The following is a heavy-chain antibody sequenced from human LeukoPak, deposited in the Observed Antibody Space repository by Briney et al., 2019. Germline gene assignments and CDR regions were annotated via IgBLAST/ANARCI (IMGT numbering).Heavy chain of an antibody. D-gene: IGHD6-13*01. V-gene: IGHV3-23*01. CDR1: GFTFSSYA. Sequence: GGSLRLSCAASGFTFSSYAMSWVRQAPGEGLGWVSAISGSGGSTYYADSVKGRFTISRDNSKNTLYLQMNNLRAEDTAVYYCAKDLDSGSYYYYYGMDVWGQGTTVTVSS. J-gene: IGHJ6*02. CDR2: ISGSGGST. CDR3: AKDLDSGSYYYYYGMDV.